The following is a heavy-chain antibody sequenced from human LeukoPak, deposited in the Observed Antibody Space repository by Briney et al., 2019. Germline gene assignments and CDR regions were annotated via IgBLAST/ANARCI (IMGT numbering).Heavy chain of an antibody. CDR1: GFSLSDYY. V-gene: IGHV3-11*04. CDR2: ISGAGYTI. J-gene: IGHJ4*02. D-gene: IGHD2-15*01. Sequence: GGSLRLSCAASGFSLSDYYMTWIRQPPGKGLEWVSYISGAGYTIYHADSVRGRFTVSRDNAKNSLFLQMYSLRAEHTAIYYCARKISRGRFGLPALDYWGQGTLVTVSS. CDR3: ARKISRGRFGLPALDY.